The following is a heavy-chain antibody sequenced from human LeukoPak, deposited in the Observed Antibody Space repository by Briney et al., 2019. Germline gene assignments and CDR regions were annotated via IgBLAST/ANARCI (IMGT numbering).Heavy chain of an antibody. J-gene: IGHJ3*01. D-gene: IGHD3-22*01. CDR1: GGSFSGYY. CDR3: ASDSISMNAFDA. V-gene: IGHV4-34*01. CDR2: INHSGST. Sequence: PSGTLSLTCAVYGGSFSGYYWSWIRQPPGKGLEWIGEINHSGSTNYNPSLKSRVTMSVDTSKNQFSLKLGSVTAADTAVYYCASDSISMNAFDAWRQGTMVTVSS.